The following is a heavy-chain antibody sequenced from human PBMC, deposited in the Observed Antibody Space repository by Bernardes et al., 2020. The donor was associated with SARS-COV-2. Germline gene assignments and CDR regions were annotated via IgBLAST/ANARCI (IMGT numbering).Heavy chain of an antibody. CDR3: AYTSSAGDLAL. D-gene: IGHD7-27*01. V-gene: IGHV4-31*03. J-gene: IGHJ4*02. CDR2: VYHDGYT. CDR1: GGSVKSGNTY. Sequence: SETLTLTCSVSGGSVKSGNTYWTWIRQHPGKGLEWIGYVYHDGYTNFNPSLKSRLTMSVDASKNQFSLRLSSVTAADTAIYYCAYTSSAGDLALWGQGTLVSV.